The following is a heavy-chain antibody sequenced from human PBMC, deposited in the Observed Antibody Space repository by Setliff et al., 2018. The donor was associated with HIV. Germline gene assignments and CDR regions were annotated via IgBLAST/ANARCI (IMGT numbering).Heavy chain of an antibody. J-gene: IGHJ4*02. D-gene: IGHD6-19*01. Sequence: SETLSLTCAVSGYSISSGYYWGWIRQPPGKGLEWIGCIYQSGSTYYNVSLKSRVIISVDTSKNQFSLKLNSVTAADTAIYYCARHRAVAGANYFDFWGQGALVTVSS. CDR2: IYQSGST. CDR3: ARHRAVAGANYFDF. CDR1: GYSISSGYY. V-gene: IGHV4-38-2*01.